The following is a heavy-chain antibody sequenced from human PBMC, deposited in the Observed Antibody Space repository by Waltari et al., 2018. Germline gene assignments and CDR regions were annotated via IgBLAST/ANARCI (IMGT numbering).Heavy chain of an antibody. Sequence: QVQLVQSGAEVKKPGSSVKVSCKASGGTFSSYAISWVRQAPGQGLEWMGGIIPIVGTANYAQKFQGRVTITADKSTSTAYMELSSLRSEDTAVYYCARSSSESYSSLEDYFDYWGQGTLVTVSS. CDR2: IIPIVGTA. J-gene: IGHJ4*02. CDR3: ARSSSESYSSLEDYFDY. D-gene: IGHD6-6*01. V-gene: IGHV1-69*14. CDR1: GGTFSSYA.